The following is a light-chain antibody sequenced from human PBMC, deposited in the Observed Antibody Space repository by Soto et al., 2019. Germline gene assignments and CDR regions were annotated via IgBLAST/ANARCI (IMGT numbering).Light chain of an antibody. J-gene: IGKJ1*01. CDR2: KAS. CDR3: QQYNSYST. CDR1: QGITTY. Sequence: IQLTQSPSSLPASVGDRVTITCRASQGITTYLAWYQQKPGKAPNLLIYKASSLESGVPSRFSGSGSGTEFTLAISSLQPDDSATDYCQQYNSYSTFGQGTKVDIK. V-gene: IGKV1-5*03.